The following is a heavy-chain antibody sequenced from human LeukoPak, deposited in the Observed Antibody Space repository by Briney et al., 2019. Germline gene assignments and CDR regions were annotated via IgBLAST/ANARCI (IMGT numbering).Heavy chain of an antibody. V-gene: IGHV4-39*07. CDR2: IYYSGST. CDR3: ATRHYDFWSGYLGD. Sequence: SETLSLTCTVSGGSISSSSYYWGWIRQPPGKGLEWIGSIYYSGSTYYNPSLKSRVTMSVDTSKNQFSLKLSSVTAADTAVYYCATRHYDFWSGYLGDWGQGTLVTVSS. D-gene: IGHD3-3*01. J-gene: IGHJ4*02. CDR1: GGSISSSSYY.